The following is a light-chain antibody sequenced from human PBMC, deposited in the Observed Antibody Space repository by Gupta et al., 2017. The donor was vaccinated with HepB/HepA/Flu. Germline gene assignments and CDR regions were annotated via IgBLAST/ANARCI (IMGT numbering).Light chain of an antibody. CDR2: DVS. Sequence: QSALTQPAAVSGSPGQPINISCTGTSSDVGGYNYVSWYQQHPGKAPKLMIYDVSNRPSGVSNRFSGSKSGNTASLTISGLQAEDEADYYCSSYTSSSTLVFGGGTKLTVL. CDR3: SSYTSSSTLV. J-gene: IGLJ2*01. V-gene: IGLV2-14*03. CDR1: SSDVGGYNY.